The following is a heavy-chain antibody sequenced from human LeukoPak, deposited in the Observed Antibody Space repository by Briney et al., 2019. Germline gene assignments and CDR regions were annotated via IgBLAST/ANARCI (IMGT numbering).Heavy chain of an antibody. CDR2: INPSGGST. Sequence: ASVKVSCKASGYTFTSYYMHWVRQAPGQGLEWMGIINPSGGSTTYAQKFQGRVTITRDMSTSTVYMELSSLRSEDSAVYSCARVYYSSPRAWFDYWGQGTLVTVSS. CDR1: GYTFTSYY. D-gene: IGHD6-13*01. J-gene: IGHJ5*01. V-gene: IGHV1-46*01. CDR3: ARVYYSSPRAWFDY.